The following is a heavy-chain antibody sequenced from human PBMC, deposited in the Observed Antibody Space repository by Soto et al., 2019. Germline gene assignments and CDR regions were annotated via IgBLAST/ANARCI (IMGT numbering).Heavy chain of an antibody. D-gene: IGHD3-10*01. Sequence: PVESLKISCKGSGYSFTSYWIGWVRQMPGKGLEWMGTIYPGDSDTRYSPSFQGQVTISADKSISTAYLQWSSLKASDTAMYYCARHVYRYGSGRYRYYYGMDVWGQGTTVTVSS. V-gene: IGHV5-51*01. CDR1: GYSFTSYW. CDR3: ARHVYRYGSGRYRYYYGMDV. CDR2: IYPGDSDT. J-gene: IGHJ6*02.